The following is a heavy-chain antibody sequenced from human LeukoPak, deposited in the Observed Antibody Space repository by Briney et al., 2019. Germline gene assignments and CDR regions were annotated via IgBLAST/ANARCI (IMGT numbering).Heavy chain of an antibody. CDR3: ARDRVLSLVADAFDI. V-gene: IGHV1-69*05. CDR1: GGTFSSYA. CDR2: IIPIFGTA. J-gene: IGHJ3*02. Sequence: ASVKVSCKASGGTFSSYAISWVRQAPGQGLEWMGRIIPIFGTANYAQKFQGRVTITTDESTSTAYMELRSLTSDDTAVYYCARDRVLSLVADAFDIWGQGTMVTVSS. D-gene: IGHD2-15*01.